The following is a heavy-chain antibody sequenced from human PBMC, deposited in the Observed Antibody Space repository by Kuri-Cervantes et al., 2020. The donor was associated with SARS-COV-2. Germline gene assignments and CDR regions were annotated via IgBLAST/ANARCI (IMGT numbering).Heavy chain of an antibody. Sequence: GESLKISCAASGFTFSSYAMHWVRQAPGKGLKWVSTISTGGSYIYYADSVKGRFTISRDNANNSLYLQIDSLRAEDTAVYYCARGDYNVLTGYAAYYYYMDVWGKGTTVTVSS. CDR3: ARGDYNVLTGYAAYYYYMDV. V-gene: IGHV3-21*01. CDR1: GFTFSSYA. D-gene: IGHD3/OR15-3a*01. J-gene: IGHJ6*03. CDR2: ISTGGSYI.